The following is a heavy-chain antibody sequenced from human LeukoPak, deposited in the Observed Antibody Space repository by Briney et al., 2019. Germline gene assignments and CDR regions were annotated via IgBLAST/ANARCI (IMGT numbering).Heavy chain of an antibody. CDR1: RFTFTNYA. J-gene: IGHJ4*02. CDR2: ISGSGSNT. V-gene: IGHV3-23*01. D-gene: IGHD4-17*01. CDR3: AKSYGDYLGYFDS. Sequence: GSLRLSCAASRFTFTNYAMTWVRQAPGKGLEWVSVISGSGSNTDYADSVKGRFTISRDNSKNTLSLQMNSLRAEDTAIYYCAKSYGDYLGYFDSWGQGTLVTVSS.